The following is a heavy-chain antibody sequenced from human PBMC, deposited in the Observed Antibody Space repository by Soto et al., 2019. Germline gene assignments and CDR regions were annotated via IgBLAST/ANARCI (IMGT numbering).Heavy chain of an antibody. CDR1: GGTFSSYT. Sequence: QVQLVQSGAEVKKPGSSVKVSCKASGGTFSSYTISWVRQAPGQGLEWMGRIIPILGIANYAQKFQGRVTITADKSTSTAYMELSSLRSEDTAVYYCASEVGSDLRYCSSTSCYGHDYWGQGTLVTVSS. J-gene: IGHJ4*02. D-gene: IGHD2-2*01. CDR2: IIPILGIA. CDR3: ASEVGSDLRYCSSTSCYGHDY. V-gene: IGHV1-69*02.